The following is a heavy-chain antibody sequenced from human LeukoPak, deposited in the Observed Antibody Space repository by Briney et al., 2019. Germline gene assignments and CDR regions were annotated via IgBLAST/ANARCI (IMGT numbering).Heavy chain of an antibody. CDR1: GFTFSNAW. D-gene: IGHD6-13*01. J-gene: IGHJ4*02. Sequence: GSLRLSCAASGFTFSNAWMSWIRQSPGKGLEWIGEINHSGSTNYNPSLKSRVTTSVDTSKNQFSLKLASVTAADTAVYFCARSGWGSSWYYFDSWGQGTLVTVSS. CDR2: INHSGST. V-gene: IGHV4-34*01. CDR3: ARSGWGSSWYYFDS.